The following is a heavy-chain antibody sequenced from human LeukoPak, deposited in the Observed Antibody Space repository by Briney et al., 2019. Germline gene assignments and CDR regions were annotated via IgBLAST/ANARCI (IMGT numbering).Heavy chain of an antibody. J-gene: IGHJ6*02. CDR1: GFTFDRHT. CDR2: IGWDGTNI. CDR3: KKHLEWGMDV. Sequence: GGSLRLSCAASGFTFDRHTMHWVRQPPGKGPEGVSLIGWDGTNIDYAASEKGRFTISRDNSKNFVYLQIHSLTTEATALYYSKKHLEWGMDVWGQGTTVIVSS. V-gene: IGHV3-43*01. D-gene: IGHD3-3*01.